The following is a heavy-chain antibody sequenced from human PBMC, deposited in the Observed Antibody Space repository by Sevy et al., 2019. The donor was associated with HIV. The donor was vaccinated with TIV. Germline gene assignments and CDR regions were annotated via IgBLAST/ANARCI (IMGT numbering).Heavy chain of an antibody. Sequence: GGSLRLSCVASGFSFTFYAMSWVRQAPGKGLEWVSAISTRGTDIHYADSVKGRFTIFRDISNNTVYLEMNTLRGEDTALYYCARTVWKFDYDRGYYYYYYVDVWGKGTTVTVSS. V-gene: IGHV3-23*01. CDR2: ISTRGTDI. J-gene: IGHJ6*03. D-gene: IGHD3-16*01. CDR1: GFSFTFYA. CDR3: ARTVWKFDYDRGYYYYYYVDV.